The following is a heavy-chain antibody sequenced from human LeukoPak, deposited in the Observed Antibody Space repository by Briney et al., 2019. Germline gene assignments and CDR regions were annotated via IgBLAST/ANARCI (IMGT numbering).Heavy chain of an antibody. J-gene: IGHJ4*02. Sequence: ASVKVSCKASGYTFTNYYIHWVRQAPGQGLEWMGLINPGGDNTDYAQNFQGRVTMTRDTSISTAYMELSRLRSDDTAVYYCARDLDPYDFWSGCEVWGQGTLVTVSS. CDR1: GYTFTNYY. V-gene: IGHV1-46*01. CDR2: INPGGDNT. D-gene: IGHD3-3*01. CDR3: ARDLDPYDFWSGCEV.